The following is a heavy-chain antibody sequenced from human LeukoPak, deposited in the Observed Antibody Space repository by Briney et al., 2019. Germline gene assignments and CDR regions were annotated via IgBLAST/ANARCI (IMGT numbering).Heavy chain of an antibody. CDR3: ARDQIVGATTVGYYY. CDR1: ERPFSSYA. D-gene: IGHD1-26*01. CDR2: IIPIFGTA. J-gene: IGHJ4*02. Sequence: SVKLSCKAFERPFSSYAISWLRQAPGQRLEWMGGIIPIFGTANYAQELQGRVTITTDDSTSTAYIELSSLRSEDTAVYYCARDQIVGATTVGYYYWGQGTLVTVSS. V-gene: IGHV1-69*05.